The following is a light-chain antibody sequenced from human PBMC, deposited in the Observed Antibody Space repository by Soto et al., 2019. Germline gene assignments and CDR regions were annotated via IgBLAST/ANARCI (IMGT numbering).Light chain of an antibody. CDR3: QSYDSSLSFV. J-gene: IGLJ2*01. Sequence: QSVLTQPPSVSGAPGQRVTISCTGSSSNIGAPYDVHWYQHLPGTAPKLLIFGNRYRPSGVPDRFSGSKSGTSASLAITGLQAEDEADYYCQSYDSSLSFVFGGGTTLTVL. CDR1: SSNIGAPYD. V-gene: IGLV1-40*01. CDR2: GNR.